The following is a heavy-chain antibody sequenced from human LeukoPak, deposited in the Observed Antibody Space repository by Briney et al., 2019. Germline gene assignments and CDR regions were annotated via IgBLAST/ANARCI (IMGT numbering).Heavy chain of an antibody. CDR3: ASLRGSGSYYIFDF. CDR2: IYYSGST. J-gene: IGHJ4*02. V-gene: IGHV4-59*01. D-gene: IGHD3-10*01. Sequence: SETLSLTCTVSGGSINSYYWIWIRQSPGNGLEWIAYIYYSGSTNYNPSLKSRVTISVDTSKNQFFLKLSSVTAADTAVYYCASLRGSGSYYIFDFWGQGTLVTVSP. CDR1: GGSINSYY.